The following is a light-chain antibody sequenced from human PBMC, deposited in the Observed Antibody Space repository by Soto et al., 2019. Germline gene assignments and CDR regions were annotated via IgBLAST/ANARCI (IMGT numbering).Light chain of an antibody. CDR1: QSTSTW. V-gene: IGKV1-5*03. CDR3: QQYITYPYA. Sequence: DIQMTQSPSTLSASVGDRVTITCRASQSTSTWLAWYQQRPGKTPKLLISEASKLESGVPSRFSGSGSGTEFPLTISSLKPDDFATYYCQQYITYPYAFGQGTKVEIK. CDR2: EAS. J-gene: IGKJ1*01.